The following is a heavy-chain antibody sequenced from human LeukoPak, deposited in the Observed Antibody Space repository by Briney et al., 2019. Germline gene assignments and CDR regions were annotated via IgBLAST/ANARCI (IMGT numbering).Heavy chain of an antibody. D-gene: IGHD3-10*01. Sequence: GGSLRLSCAASGFTFSSSAMSWVRQAPGKGLEWVAAISDTGRLSYCADSVNGRFTISRDNSKNTLSLQMNSLRAADTAVYYCTTDLGTYYHGSQRLIPIDYWGQGTLVTVSS. V-gene: IGHV3-23*01. CDR2: ISDTGRLS. CDR3: TTDLGTYYHGSQRLIPIDY. J-gene: IGHJ4*02. CDR1: GFTFSSSA.